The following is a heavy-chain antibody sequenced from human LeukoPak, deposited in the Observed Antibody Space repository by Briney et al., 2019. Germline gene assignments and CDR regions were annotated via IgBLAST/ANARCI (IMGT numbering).Heavy chain of an antibody. CDR3: TTPSGDGGY. J-gene: IGHJ4*02. D-gene: IGHD3-16*01. CDR1: GFTFSGSA. V-gene: IGHV3-73*01. Sequence: GGSLRLSCAASGFTFSGSAMHWVRQASGKGLEWVGRIRNKAKSYATTYGAAVQGRFTISRDDSKNTAYLQMNNLKTEDTAVYYSTTPSGDGGYWGQGTLVTVSS. CDR2: IRNKAKSYAT.